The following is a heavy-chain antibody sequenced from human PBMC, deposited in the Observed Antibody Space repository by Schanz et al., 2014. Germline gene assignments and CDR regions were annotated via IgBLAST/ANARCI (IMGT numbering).Heavy chain of an antibody. J-gene: IGHJ4*02. V-gene: IGHV3-13*01. CDR1: GFTLSNSD. Sequence: EGQLAESGGGLVQPGGSLRLSCAVSGFTLSNSDMHWVRQGTGKGLEWVSTIGYLGDTYYPDSVKGRFTVSRDSGQNSLYLQMNSLRAGDTAVYYCARPRFDYGEVDYWGQGTLXTVSS. D-gene: IGHD4-17*01. CDR2: IGYLGDT. CDR3: ARPRFDYGEVDY.